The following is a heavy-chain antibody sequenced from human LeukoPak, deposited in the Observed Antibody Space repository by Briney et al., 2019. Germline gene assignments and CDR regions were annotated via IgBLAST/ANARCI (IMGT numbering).Heavy chain of an antibody. V-gene: IGHV3-15*01. CDR3: TPSSSD. CDR1: GFIFTNGG. CDR2: IKSKTDGGTT. D-gene: IGHD6-19*01. J-gene: IGHJ4*02. Sequence: GGSLRLSCAASGFIFTNGGMKWVRQAPGKGLEWVGRIKSKTDGGTTDYAAPVKGRFTVSRDDSKKMLYLQMNSLKTEDTGVYYCTPSSSDWGQGTLVTVSS.